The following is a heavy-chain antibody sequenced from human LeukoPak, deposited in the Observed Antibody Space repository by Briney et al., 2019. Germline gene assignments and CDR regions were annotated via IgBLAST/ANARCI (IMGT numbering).Heavy chain of an antibody. CDR2: ISTYNGDT. D-gene: IGHD6-19*01. CDR1: GYSFLSHG. CDR3: ARDLSAVAGSSDY. Sequence: ASVKVSCKTSGYSFLSHGITWVRQAPGQGLEWMAWISTYNGDTNSAQHFQGRVTMTTDTPASTAYLELRGLKSGDTAIYYCARDLSAVAGSSDYWGQGTLVTVSS. V-gene: IGHV1-18*01. J-gene: IGHJ4*02.